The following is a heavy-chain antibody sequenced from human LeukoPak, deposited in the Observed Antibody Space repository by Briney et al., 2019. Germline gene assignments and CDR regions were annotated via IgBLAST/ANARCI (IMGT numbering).Heavy chain of an antibody. V-gene: IGHV3-7*01. CDR3: ARTQTYYDFWSGPSDPYFDY. CDR2: IKQDGSEK. CDR1: GFTFSSYW. Sequence: GGSLRLSCAASGFTFSSYWMSWVRQAPGKGLEWVANIKQDGSEKYYVDSVKGRFTISRDKAKNSLYLQMNSLRAEDTAVYYCARTQTYYDFWSGPSDPYFDYWGQGTLVTVSS. D-gene: IGHD3-3*01. J-gene: IGHJ4*02.